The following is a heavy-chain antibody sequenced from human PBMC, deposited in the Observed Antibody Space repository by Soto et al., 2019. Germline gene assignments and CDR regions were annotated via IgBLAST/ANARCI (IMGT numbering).Heavy chain of an antibody. Sequence: GSSVKVSCKVSGGTFSSYAISWVRQAPGQGLEWMGGIIPIFGTANYAQKFQGRVTITADETTSTAFMELNSLRSEDTAVYYCARDPLGPYGSWSYYKYYDYGMDVWG. D-gene: IGHD3-10*01. CDR3: ARDPLGPYGSWSYYKYYDYGMDV. J-gene: IGHJ6*02. V-gene: IGHV1-69*13. CDR1: GGTFSSYA. CDR2: IIPIFGTA.